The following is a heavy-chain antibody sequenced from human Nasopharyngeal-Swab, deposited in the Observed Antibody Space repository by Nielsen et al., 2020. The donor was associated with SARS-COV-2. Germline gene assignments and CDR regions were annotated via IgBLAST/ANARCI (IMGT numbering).Heavy chain of an antibody. CDR1: GFTFSSYG. Sequence: GESLKISCAASGFTFSSYGMHWVRQAPGKGLEWVAVISYDGSNKYYADSVKGRFTISRDNAKNSLYLQMNSLRAEDTAVYYCARDLIAAAGDYWGQGTLVTVSS. V-gene: IGHV3-30*03. D-gene: IGHD6-13*01. J-gene: IGHJ4*02. CDR2: ISYDGSNK. CDR3: ARDLIAAAGDY.